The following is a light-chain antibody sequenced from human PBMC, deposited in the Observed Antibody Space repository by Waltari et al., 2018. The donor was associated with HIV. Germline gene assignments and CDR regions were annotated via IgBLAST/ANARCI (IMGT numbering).Light chain of an antibody. CDR1: TSHVGSNT. Sequence: QSVLTQPPSVSGTPGQRVTISCSGSTSHVGSNTVKWYQQLPGPTPKIIIYTNDGRPSGVPDRFSGSKSGSSSSLAISGLQSEDEADYYCASWDGGLNVVFGGGTKLTVL. J-gene: IGLJ2*01. V-gene: IGLV1-44*01. CDR2: TND. CDR3: ASWDGGLNVV.